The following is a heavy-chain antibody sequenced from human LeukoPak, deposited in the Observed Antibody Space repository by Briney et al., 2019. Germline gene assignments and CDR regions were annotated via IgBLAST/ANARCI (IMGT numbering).Heavy chain of an antibody. D-gene: IGHD6-19*01. J-gene: IGHJ5*02. CDR2: INPNSGGT. V-gene: IGHV1-2*02. Sequence: ASVKVSCKASGYTFTGYYMHWVRQAPGQGLEWMGWINPNSGGTNYAQKFQGRVTMTRDTSISTAYMELSRLGSDDTAVYYCARVETAYSSGWYNGFDPWGQGTLVTVSS. CDR3: ARVETAYSSGWYNGFDP. CDR1: GYTFTGYY.